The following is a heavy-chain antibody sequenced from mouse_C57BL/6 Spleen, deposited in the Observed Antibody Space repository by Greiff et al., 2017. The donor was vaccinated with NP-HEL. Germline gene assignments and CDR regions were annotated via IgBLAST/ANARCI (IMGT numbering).Heavy chain of an antibody. Sequence: QVQLQQSGAELVKPGASVKISCKASGYAFSSYWMNWVKQRPGKGLEWIGQIYPGDGDTNYNGKFKGKATLTADKSSSTAYMQLSSLTSEDSAVYFCARLDFYYSNSFMDYWGQGTSVTVSS. CDR1: GYAFSSYW. J-gene: IGHJ4*01. V-gene: IGHV1-80*01. CDR2: IYPGDGDT. D-gene: IGHD2-5*01. CDR3: ARLDFYYSNSFMDY.